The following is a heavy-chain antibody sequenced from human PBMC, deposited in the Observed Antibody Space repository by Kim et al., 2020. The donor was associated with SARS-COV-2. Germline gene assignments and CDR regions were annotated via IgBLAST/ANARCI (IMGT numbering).Heavy chain of an antibody. V-gene: IGHV3-30-3*01. CDR3: ARVGLTVTTFWYFDL. CDR2: ISYDGSNK. CDR1: GFTFSSYA. D-gene: IGHD4-17*01. Sequence: GGSLRLSCVASGFTFSSYAMHWVRQAPGKGLEWVAVISYDGSNKYYADSVKGRFTISRDNSKNTLYLQMNSLRAEDTAVYYCARVGLTVTTFWYFDLWGR. J-gene: IGHJ2*01.